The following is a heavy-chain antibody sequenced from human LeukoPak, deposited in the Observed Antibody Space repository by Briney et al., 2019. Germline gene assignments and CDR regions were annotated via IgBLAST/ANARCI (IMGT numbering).Heavy chain of an antibody. J-gene: IGHJ4*02. Sequence: GGSLRLSCAASGFTFDDYAMHWVRQAPGKGLEWVSSISSSSSYIYYADSVKGRFTISRDNAKNSLYLQMNSLRAEDTAVYYCARALVRGGYFDYWGQGTLVTVSS. CDR1: GFTFDDYA. V-gene: IGHV3-21*01. CDR2: ISSSSSYI. CDR3: ARALVRGGYFDY. D-gene: IGHD3-10*01.